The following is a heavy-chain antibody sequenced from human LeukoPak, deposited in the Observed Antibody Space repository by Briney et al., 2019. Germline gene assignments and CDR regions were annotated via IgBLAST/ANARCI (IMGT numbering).Heavy chain of an antibody. CDR2: MKQDGSEK. CDR3: ARSQTTKRGYSGYDPKNYYYYYMDV. D-gene: IGHD5-12*01. Sequence: GGSLRLSCAASGFTFSSCWMTWVRQAPGKGLEWVANMKQDGSEKYYVDSVMGRFTISRDNAKNSLYLQMNSLRAEDTAVYYCARSQTTKRGYSGYDPKNYYYYYMDVWGKGTTVTVSS. CDR1: GFTFSSCW. J-gene: IGHJ6*03. V-gene: IGHV3-7*01.